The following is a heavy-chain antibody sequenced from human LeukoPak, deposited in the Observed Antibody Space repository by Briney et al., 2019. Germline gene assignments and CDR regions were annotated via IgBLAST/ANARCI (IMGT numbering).Heavy chain of an antibody. J-gene: IGHJ1*01. CDR1: GYTFTSYY. Sequence: ASVKVSCKASGYTFTSYYMHWVRQAPGQGLEWMGIINPSGGSTSYAQKFQGRVTMTRDTSTSTVYMEPSSLRSEDTAMYYCARDSYYDSSGYWSAEYFQHWGQGTLVTVSS. CDR3: ARDSYYDSSGYWSAEYFQH. D-gene: IGHD3-22*01. V-gene: IGHV1-46*01. CDR2: INPSGGST.